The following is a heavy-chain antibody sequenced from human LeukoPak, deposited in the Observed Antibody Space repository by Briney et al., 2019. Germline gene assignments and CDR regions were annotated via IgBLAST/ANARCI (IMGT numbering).Heavy chain of an antibody. CDR2: IIPILGIA. CDR3: AADTAMVRGVY. V-gene: IGHV1-69*04. Sequence: SVKVSCKASGGTFSSYAISWVRQAPGQGLEWMGRIIPILGIANYAQKFQGRVTITADKSASTAYMELSSLRSEDTAVYYCAADTAMVRGVYWGQGTLVTVSS. D-gene: IGHD5-18*01. J-gene: IGHJ4*02. CDR1: GGTFSSYA.